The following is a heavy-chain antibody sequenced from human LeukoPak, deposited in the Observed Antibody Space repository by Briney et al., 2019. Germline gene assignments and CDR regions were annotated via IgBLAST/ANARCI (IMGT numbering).Heavy chain of an antibody. CDR3: ARHLQTIQKYFDL. Sequence: GGSLRLSCAASGFTFTSYAMSWVRQAPGKGLEWVSTLSGSDSSTYYAGSVKGRFIFSRDNSKNTLYLQMNSLRAEDTAVFYCARHLQTIQKYFDLWGRGTLVTVSS. J-gene: IGHJ2*01. CDR2: LSGSDSST. CDR1: GFTFTSYA. D-gene: IGHD5-24*01. V-gene: IGHV3-23*01.